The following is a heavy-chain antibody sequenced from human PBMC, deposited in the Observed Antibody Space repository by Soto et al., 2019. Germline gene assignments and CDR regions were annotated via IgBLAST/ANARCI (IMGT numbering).Heavy chain of an antibody. CDR1: GFTFSEYG. CDR3: AREGRLGSPTGRFDY. V-gene: IGHV3-30-3*01. D-gene: IGHD3-9*01. J-gene: IGHJ4*02. CDR2: ISHRGDNK. Sequence: QVQLVESGGGVVQPGRSLRLSCEASGFTFSEYGMHWVRQAPGKGLEWEAGISHRGDNKYIADSVKGRFTISRDNAKNSLYLQMNSLRAEDTAVYYCAREGRLGSPTGRFDYWGQGTLVTVSS.